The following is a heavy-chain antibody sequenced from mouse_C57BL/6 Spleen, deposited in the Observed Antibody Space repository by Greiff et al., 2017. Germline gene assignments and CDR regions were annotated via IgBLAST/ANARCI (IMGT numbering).Heavy chain of an antibody. Sequence: LQESGAELVRPGTSVKVSCKASGYAFTNYLIEWVKQRPGQGLEWIGVINPGSGGTNYNEKFKGKVTLTADKSSSTAYMQLSSLTSEDSAVYFCARGGYDYDDDYWGQGTTLTVSS. CDR2: INPGSGGT. CDR1: GYAFTNYL. J-gene: IGHJ2*01. CDR3: ARGGYDYDDDY. V-gene: IGHV1-54*01. D-gene: IGHD2-4*01.